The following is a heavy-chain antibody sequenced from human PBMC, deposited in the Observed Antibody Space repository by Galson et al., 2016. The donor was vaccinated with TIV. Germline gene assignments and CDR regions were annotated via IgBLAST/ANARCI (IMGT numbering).Heavy chain of an antibody. CDR2: IIPIFNIA. D-gene: IGHD3-22*01. Sequence: KVSCKASGGIFRNYPISWVRQAPGQGLEWMGGIIPIFNIADYAQKFQGRVTITADESARTVSMELSSLRSDDTAVYYCARAGGGYHDTYWYFDLWGRGTLVTASS. CDR3: ARAGGGYHDTYWYFDL. J-gene: IGHJ2*01. CDR1: GGIFRNYP. V-gene: IGHV1-69*01.